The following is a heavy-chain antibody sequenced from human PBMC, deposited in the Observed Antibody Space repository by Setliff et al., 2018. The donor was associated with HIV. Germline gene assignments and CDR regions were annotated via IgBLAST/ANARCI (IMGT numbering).Heavy chain of an antibody. CDR2: ISAYNGNT. J-gene: IGHJ6*03. V-gene: IGHV1-18*01. CDR1: GYSFTTYA. D-gene: IGHD3-9*01. Sequence: ASVKVSCKASGYSFTTYAISWVRQAPGQGLEWMGWISAYNGNTIYAQKVQGRVTMTTDTSTKTAYLELRSLRSDDTAMYYCARIGPDYDILTGYRDYYYMDVWGKGTTVTVSS. CDR3: ARIGPDYDILTGYRDYYYMDV.